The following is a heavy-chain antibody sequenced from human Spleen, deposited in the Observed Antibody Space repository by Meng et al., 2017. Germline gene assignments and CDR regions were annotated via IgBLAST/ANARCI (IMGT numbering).Heavy chain of an antibody. CDR2: IGHAGAL. CDR3: ARVGYCSGGSCSFRYFDY. J-gene: IGHJ4*02. V-gene: IGHV4-39*01. D-gene: IGHD2-15*01. CDR1: GGPINFPGYY. Sequence: QPPLQESGPGLVKPSEALFLTRTVAGGPINFPGYYWGWLRQPPGKGLEWIGSIGHAGALYYTPSLKSRVTVSIDTSANQFHLTLTSVTAADTAAHYCARVGYCSGGSCSFRYFDYWGQGILVTVSS.